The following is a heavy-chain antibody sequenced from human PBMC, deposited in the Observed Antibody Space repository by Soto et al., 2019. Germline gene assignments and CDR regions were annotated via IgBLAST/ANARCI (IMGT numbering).Heavy chain of an antibody. CDR2: INHSGST. J-gene: IGHJ4*02. Sequence: SETLSLTCAVYGGSFSGYYWSWIRQPPGKGLEWIGEINHSGSTNYNPSLKSRVTISVDTSKNQFSLKLSSVTAADTAVYDCARLTGPFDYWGQGTLVTVSS. CDR3: ARLTGPFDY. CDR1: GGSFSGYY. V-gene: IGHV4-34*01. D-gene: IGHD7-27*01.